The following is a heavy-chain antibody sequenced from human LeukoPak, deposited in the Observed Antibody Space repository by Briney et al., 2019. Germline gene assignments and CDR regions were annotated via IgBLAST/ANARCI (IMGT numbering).Heavy chain of an antibody. D-gene: IGHD5-24*01. Sequence: ASVKVSCKASGYTFINYGISWVRQAPGQGLEWMGWINVYNGNTNYAQKLQGRVTMTTDTSTSIVYMELRSLRSDDTAVYYCARERWLQLRNYDYWGQGTLVTVSS. V-gene: IGHV1-18*01. CDR3: ARERWLQLRNYDY. J-gene: IGHJ4*02. CDR2: INVYNGNT. CDR1: GYTFINYG.